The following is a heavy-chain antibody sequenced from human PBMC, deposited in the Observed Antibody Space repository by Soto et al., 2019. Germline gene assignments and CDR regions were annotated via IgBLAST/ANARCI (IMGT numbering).Heavy chain of an antibody. CDR1: GGSISSGGYS. Sequence: QLQLKESGSGLVKPSQTLSLTCAVSGGSISSGGYSWSWIRQPPGKGLEWIGYIYHSGSTYYNPSLKSRVTISVDRSKNQFSLKLSSVPAADTAVYYCARAQGYYDSSGYYPGPYYYGMDVWGQGTTVTVSS. V-gene: IGHV4-30-2*01. D-gene: IGHD3-22*01. CDR2: IYHSGST. CDR3: ARAQGYYDSSGYYPGPYYYGMDV. J-gene: IGHJ6*02.